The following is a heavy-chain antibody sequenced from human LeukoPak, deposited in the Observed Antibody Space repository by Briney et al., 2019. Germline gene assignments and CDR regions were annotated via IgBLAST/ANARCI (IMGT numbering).Heavy chain of an antibody. V-gene: IGHV4-59*12. CDR1: GGSISSYY. CDR3: ARVAYCSSTSCQHPSTKEQRRSYWYFDL. J-gene: IGHJ2*01. CDR2: IYYSGST. D-gene: IGHD2-2*01. Sequence: PSETLSLTCTVSGGSISSYYWSWIRQPPGKGLEWIGYIYYSGSTNYNPSLKSRVTISVDTSKNQFSLKLSSVTAAATAVYYCARVAYCSSTSCQHPSTKEQRRSYWYFDLWGRGTLVTVSS.